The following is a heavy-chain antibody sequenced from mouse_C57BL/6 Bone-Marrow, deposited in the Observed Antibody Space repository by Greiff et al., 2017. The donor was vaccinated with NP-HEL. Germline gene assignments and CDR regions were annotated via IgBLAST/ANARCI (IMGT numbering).Heavy chain of an antibody. Sequence: VQGVESGAELARPGASVKLSCKASGYTFTSYGISWVKQRTGQGLEWIGEIYPRSGNTYYNEKFKGKATLTADKSSSTAYMELRSLTSEDSAVYFCATPWFAYWGQGTLVTVSA. J-gene: IGHJ3*01. CDR2: IYPRSGNT. CDR3: ATPWFAY. V-gene: IGHV1-81*01. CDR1: GYTFTSYG.